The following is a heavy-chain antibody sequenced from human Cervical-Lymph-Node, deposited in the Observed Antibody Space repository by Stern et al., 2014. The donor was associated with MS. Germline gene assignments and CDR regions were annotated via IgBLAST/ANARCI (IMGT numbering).Heavy chain of an antibody. V-gene: IGHV3-64D*06. CDR3: GKDAQQKVVLDYCRYGMDV. CDR2: ISGNGNIP. D-gene: IGHD6-13*01. CDR1: GFTLSRYV. Sequence: EVQLVESGGGLVQPGGSLRLSCSASGFTLSRYVIHWVRQAPGKGLEYVSCISGNGNIPSYAASMKGRFTIPRDNSKTRVYLQKSGRGPEDTAVDYCGKDAQQKVVLDYCRYGMDVWGQGTTVIVSS. J-gene: IGHJ6*02.